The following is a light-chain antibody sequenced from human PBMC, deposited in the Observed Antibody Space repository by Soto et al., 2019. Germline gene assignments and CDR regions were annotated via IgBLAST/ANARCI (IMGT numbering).Light chain of an antibody. J-gene: IGKJ2*01. CDR3: QEYHSLLYT. CDR2: DAS. Sequence: DIQMPQSPSSLSASVGDRVTITCRASQDITAFLAWYQQRPGKIPNLLVYDASTLQSGVPTRFSGSGSGTHFTLTISSLQPEDVASYYCQEYHSLLYTFGQGTKVEIK. CDR1: QDITAF. V-gene: IGKV1-27*01.